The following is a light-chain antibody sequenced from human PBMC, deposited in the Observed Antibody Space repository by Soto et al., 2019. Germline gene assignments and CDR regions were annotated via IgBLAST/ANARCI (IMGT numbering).Light chain of an antibody. Sequence: QSALTQPASVSGYPGQSIAISCTGTSSDVGGYNSASWYQQHPGKAPKLLTYDVSNRPSGVSNRFSGSKSGNTASLTISGLQAEDEADYYCSSYSTGGSYVFGTGTKLTVL. CDR3: SSYSTGGSYV. CDR2: DVS. J-gene: IGLJ1*01. CDR1: SSDVGGYNS. V-gene: IGLV2-14*03.